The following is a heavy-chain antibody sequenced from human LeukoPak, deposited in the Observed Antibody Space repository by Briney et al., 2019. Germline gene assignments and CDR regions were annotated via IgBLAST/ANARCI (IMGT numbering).Heavy chain of an antibody. Sequence: SETLSLTCTVSGYSISSGYYWGWIRQPPGKGLEWIGSIYHSGSTYYNPSLKSRVTISVDTSKNQFSLKLISVAAADTAVYYCATTLTISAVLTPFDYWGQGTLVTVSS. CDR2: IYHSGST. CDR1: GYSISSGYY. J-gene: IGHJ4*02. D-gene: IGHD3-3*01. CDR3: ATTLTISAVLTPFDY. V-gene: IGHV4-38-2*02.